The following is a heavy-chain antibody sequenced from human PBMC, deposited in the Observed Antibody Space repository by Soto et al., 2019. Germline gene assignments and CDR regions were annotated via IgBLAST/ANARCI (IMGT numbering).Heavy chain of an antibody. CDR3: ARDVRVVAATPYYYGMDV. Sequence: SVKVSCKASGGTFGSYAISWVRQAPGQGLEWMGGIIPIFGTANYAQKFQGRVTITADESTSTAYMELSSLRSEDTAVYYCARDVRVVAATPYYYGMDVWGQGTTVTVSS. V-gene: IGHV1-69*13. J-gene: IGHJ6*02. CDR2: IIPIFGTA. D-gene: IGHD2-15*01. CDR1: GGTFGSYA.